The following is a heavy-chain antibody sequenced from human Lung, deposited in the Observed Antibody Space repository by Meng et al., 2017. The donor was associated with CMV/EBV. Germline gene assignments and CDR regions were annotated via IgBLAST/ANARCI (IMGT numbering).Heavy chain of an antibody. V-gene: IGHV1-2*02. CDR3: ARDNNWVLDY. CDR1: AYTFTAHY. J-gene: IGHJ4*02. D-gene: IGHD1-1*01. Sequence: SVKVSCKASAYTFTAHYFHWVRQAPGQGLEWMGWIHPHRGDTNYAQQFQGRVTLTRDTSINTGYMELTRLTSDDTAVYYCARDNNWVLDYWGQGTLVAVSS. CDR2: IHPHRGDT.